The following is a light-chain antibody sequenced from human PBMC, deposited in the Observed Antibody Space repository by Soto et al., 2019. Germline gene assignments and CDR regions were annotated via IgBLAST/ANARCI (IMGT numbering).Light chain of an antibody. CDR2: GAS. Sequence: ESVMAESPATLSVSPGERATLSCRASQSVSSNLAWYQQKPGQAPRLLIYGASTRATGVPSRFSGGGSGTDFTLTISRLEPEDFAVYFCQQYAGPPTTFGQGTRLEIK. CDR1: QSVSSN. V-gene: IGKV3-15*01. CDR3: QQYAGPPTT. J-gene: IGKJ5*01.